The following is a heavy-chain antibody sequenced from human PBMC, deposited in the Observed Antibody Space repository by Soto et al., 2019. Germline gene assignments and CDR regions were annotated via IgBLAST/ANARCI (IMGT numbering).Heavy chain of an antibody. Sequence: ASVKVSCKASGYTFTSYDINWVRQATGQGLEWMGWMNPNSGNTGYAQKFQGRVTMTRNTSISTAYMELSSLRSEDTAVYYCAVCYDFWSGYYGDFDIWGQGTMVTVSS. D-gene: IGHD3-3*01. J-gene: IGHJ3*02. CDR2: MNPNSGNT. V-gene: IGHV1-8*01. CDR3: AVCYDFWSGYYGDFDI. CDR1: GYTFTSYD.